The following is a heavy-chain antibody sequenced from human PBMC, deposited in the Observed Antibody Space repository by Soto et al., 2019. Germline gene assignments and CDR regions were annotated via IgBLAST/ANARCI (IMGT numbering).Heavy chain of an antibody. CDR1: GYSVTSGSY. CDR2: VYLSGHT. J-gene: IGHJ4*02. V-gene: IGHV4-38-2*02. Sequence: SETLPLTCTVSGYSVTSGSYWGWFRQPPEKGLEWIGSVYLSGHTYHNPSLMSRVTISIDTSKNQFSLKLTSVTAADTAVYYCARARIVVSGTIVDFWGLGTLVTVSS. D-gene: IGHD1-7*01. CDR3: ARARIVVSGTIVDF.